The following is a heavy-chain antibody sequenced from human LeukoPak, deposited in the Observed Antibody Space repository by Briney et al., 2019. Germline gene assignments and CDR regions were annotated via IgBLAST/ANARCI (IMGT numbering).Heavy chain of an antibody. D-gene: IGHD2-2*01. CDR3: ARSLYCSSTSCNWFDP. Sequence: ASVKVSCKASGYTFTGYYMHWVRQAPGQGLEWMGRINPNSGGTNYAQEFQGRVTMTRDTSISTAYMELSRLRSDDTAVYYCARSLYCSSTSCNWFDPWGQGTLVTVSS. J-gene: IGHJ5*02. CDR1: GYTFTGYY. V-gene: IGHV1-2*06. CDR2: INPNSGGT.